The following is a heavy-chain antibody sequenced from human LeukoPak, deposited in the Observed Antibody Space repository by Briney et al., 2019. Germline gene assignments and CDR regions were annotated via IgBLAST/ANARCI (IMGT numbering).Heavy chain of an antibody. CDR2: IIPMFNLT. CDR3: ATYPGGLTQFYFDY. V-gene: IGHV1-69*04. Sequence: SVKVSCKASGGIFSIYAFTWVRQAPGQGFEWMGRIIPMFNLTDYAQKFQGRVTITADKSTSTAYMELSSLRSEDTAVYYCATYPGGLTQFYFDYWGQGTLVTVSS. D-gene: IGHD3-9*01. CDR1: GGIFSIYA. J-gene: IGHJ4*02.